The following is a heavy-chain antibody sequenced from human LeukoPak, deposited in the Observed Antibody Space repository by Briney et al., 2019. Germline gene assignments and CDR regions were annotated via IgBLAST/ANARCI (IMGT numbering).Heavy chain of an antibody. J-gene: IGHJ4*02. V-gene: IGHV4-34*01. CDR2: INHSGST. Sequence: SETLSLTCAVYGGSFSGYYWSWIRQPPGKGLEWIGEINHSGSTNYNPSLKSRVTISVDTSKNQFSLKLSSVTAAGTAVYYCARGGRYYDILTGYWSPRDYWGQGTLVTVSS. D-gene: IGHD3-9*01. CDR3: ARGGRYYDILTGYWSPRDY. CDR1: GGSFSGYY.